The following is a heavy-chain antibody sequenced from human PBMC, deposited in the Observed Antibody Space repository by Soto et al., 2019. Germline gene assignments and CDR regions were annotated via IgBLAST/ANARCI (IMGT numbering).Heavy chain of an antibody. D-gene: IGHD3-10*01. CDR3: ETHPGGGGY. V-gene: IGHV3-53*01. J-gene: IGHJ4*02. CDR1: GFTVSNNY. Sequence: EVQLVESGGGLIQPGGSLRLSCAVSGFTVSNNYMSWVRQAPGKGLEGVSVIYSGGYTAYGDSVKGRFTISRDNPKNTLYSKMNTLGDDAQAVYYWETHPGGGGYWGQGTLVTVSS. CDR2: IYSGGYT.